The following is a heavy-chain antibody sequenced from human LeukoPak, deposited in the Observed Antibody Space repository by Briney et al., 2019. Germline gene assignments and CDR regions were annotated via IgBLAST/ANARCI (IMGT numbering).Heavy chain of an antibody. CDR3: ARGRSHQS. CDR1: GFTFSSYA. J-gene: IGHJ4*02. D-gene: IGHD1-26*01. V-gene: IGHV3-30-3*01. CDR2: ISYDGSNK. Sequence: GGSLRLSCAASGFTFSSYAMHWVRQAPGKGLEWVAVISYDGSNKYYADSVKGRFTISRDNSKNTLYLQMNSLRAEDTAVYYCARGRSHQSWGQGTLVTVSS.